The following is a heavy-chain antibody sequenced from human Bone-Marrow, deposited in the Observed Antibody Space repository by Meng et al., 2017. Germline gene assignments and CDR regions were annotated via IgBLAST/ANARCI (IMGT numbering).Heavy chain of an antibody. D-gene: IGHD6-13*01. V-gene: IGHV4-39*07. CDR3: AIGGSSWDEYFQH. CDR1: CGSISSSSYY. Sequence: QLQLQESGPGLVKPSETLSLTCTGLCGSISSSSYYWGWIRQPPGKGLEWIGSIYYSGSTYYNPSLKSRVTISVDTSKNQFSLKLSSVTAADTAVYYCAIGGSSWDEYFQHWGQGTLVTVSS. CDR2: IYYSGST. J-gene: IGHJ1*01.